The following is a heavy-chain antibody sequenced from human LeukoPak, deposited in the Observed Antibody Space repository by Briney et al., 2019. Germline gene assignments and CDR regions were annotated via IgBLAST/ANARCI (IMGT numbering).Heavy chain of an antibody. CDR3: ARGYGKYYDSSGYYD. CDR2: IYHSGST. J-gene: IGHJ4*02. V-gene: IGHV4-30-2*01. D-gene: IGHD3-22*01. Sequence: SQTLSLTCVVSGGSISSGGYSWSWLRQPPGKGLEWIVYIYHSGSTYYNPSLKSRVTISVDRSKNQFSLKLSSVTAADTAVYYCARGYGKYYDSSGYYDWGQGTLVTVSS. CDR1: GGSISSGGYS.